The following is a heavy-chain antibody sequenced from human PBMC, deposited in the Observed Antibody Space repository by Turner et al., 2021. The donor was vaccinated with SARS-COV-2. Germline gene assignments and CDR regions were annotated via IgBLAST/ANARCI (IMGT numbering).Heavy chain of an antibody. CDR2: FTWNSGSI. J-gene: IGHJ6*02. CDR1: GFTFDDYA. D-gene: IGHD6-6*01. Sequence: VQLVESGGGVVQPGRSLRLSCAASGFTFDDYAMHWVRQAPGKGLEWVSGFTWNSGSIGYADSVKGRFTISRDNAKNSLYLQMDSLRAEDTALYYCAKGIAARSFYYYGMDVWGQGTTVTVSS. V-gene: IGHV3-9*01. CDR3: AKGIAARSFYYYGMDV.